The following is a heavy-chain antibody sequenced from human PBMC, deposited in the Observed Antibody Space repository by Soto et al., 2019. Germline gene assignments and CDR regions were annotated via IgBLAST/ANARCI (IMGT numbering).Heavy chain of an antibody. CDR3: ARSSVRDTNPNDFVY. CDR1: GFSLSTGGEG. D-gene: IGHD2-8*01. J-gene: IGHJ4*02. V-gene: IGHV2-5*02. CDR2: IYWADET. Sequence: QITLKESGPTLVKPTQTPTLTCTFSGFSLSTGGEGVGWIRQPPGEALEWLGLIYWADETRYSPSPKSRLTITKDSHKSQVVLSMPNMGPVDTATYFCARSSVRDTNPNDFVYWGQGAL.